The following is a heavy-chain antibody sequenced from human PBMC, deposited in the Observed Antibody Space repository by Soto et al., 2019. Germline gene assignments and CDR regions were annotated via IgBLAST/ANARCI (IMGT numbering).Heavy chain of an antibody. V-gene: IGHV3-23*01. CDR1: GSTFSSYA. D-gene: IGHD2-2*01. J-gene: IGHJ4*02. CDR3: AKDEDIVVVPAASGY. CDR2: ISGSGGST. Sequence: GGSLRLSCAASGSTFSSYAMSWVRQAPGKGLEWVSAISGSGGSTYYADSVKGRFTISRDNSKNTLYLQMNSLRAEDTAVYYCAKDEDIVVVPAASGYWGQGTLVTVSS.